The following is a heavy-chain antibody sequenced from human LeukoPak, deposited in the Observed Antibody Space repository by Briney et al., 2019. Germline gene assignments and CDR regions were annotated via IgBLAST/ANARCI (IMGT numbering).Heavy chain of an antibody. D-gene: IGHD2-2*02. CDR1: GYTFSSYG. V-gene: IGHV1-18*01. CDR3: ARDRGQLLLYPEWYFDY. Sequence: ASVKVSCKASGYTFSSYGISWVRQAPGQGLEWMGWINTYNGNTNYAQKLQDRVTMTTDTSTSTAYMELRSLRVDDTAVYYCARDRGQLLLYPEWYFDYWGQGTLVTVSS. J-gene: IGHJ4*02. CDR2: INTYNGNT.